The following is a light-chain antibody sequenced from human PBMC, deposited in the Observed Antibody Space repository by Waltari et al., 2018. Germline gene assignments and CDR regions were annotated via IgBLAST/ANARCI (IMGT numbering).Light chain of an antibody. J-gene: IGKJ1*01. CDR3: PQAYSNFRP. CDR2: AAS. CDR1: QRVSGY. Sequence: DIQMTQSPSSLPASVGDSGTIPCPTSQRVSGYLNWYQQKPGHAPKPLIYAASSLQSGVPSRFSSSGFGTEFTLTIDSLQPEDFAVYYCPQAYSNFRPFGQCTKVDVK. V-gene: IGKV1-39*01.